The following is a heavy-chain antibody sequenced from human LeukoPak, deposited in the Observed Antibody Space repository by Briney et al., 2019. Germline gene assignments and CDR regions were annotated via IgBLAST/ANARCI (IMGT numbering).Heavy chain of an antibody. J-gene: IGHJ4*02. D-gene: IGHD2-15*01. CDR3: ARDQRVVAAMATFDY. CDR1: GFTFSSYS. V-gene: IGHV3-21*01. CDR2: ISSSSSYI. Sequence: GGSLRLSCAASGFTFSSYSMNWVRQAPGKRQERVSSISSSSSYIYYADSVKGRFTISRDNAKNSLYLQMNSLRAEDTAVYYCARDQRVVAAMATFDYWGQGTLVTVSS.